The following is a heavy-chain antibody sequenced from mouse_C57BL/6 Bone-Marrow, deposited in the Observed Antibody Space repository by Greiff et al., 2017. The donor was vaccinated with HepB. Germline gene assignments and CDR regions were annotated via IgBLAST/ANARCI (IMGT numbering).Heavy chain of an antibody. Sequence: EVQVVESGGGLVKPGGSLKLSCAASGFTFSDYGMHWVRQAPEKGLEWVAYISSGSSTIYYADTVKGRFTISRDNAKNTLFLQMTSLRSEDTAMYYWARALYSNYGGFGYWGQGTLVTVSA. CDR1: GFTFSDYG. CDR3: ARALYSNYGGFGY. D-gene: IGHD2-5*01. J-gene: IGHJ3*01. V-gene: IGHV5-17*01. CDR2: ISSGSSTI.